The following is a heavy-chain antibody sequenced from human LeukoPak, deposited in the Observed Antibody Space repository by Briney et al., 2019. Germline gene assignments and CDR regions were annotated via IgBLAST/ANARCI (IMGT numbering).Heavy chain of an antibody. CDR3: ARDNGPLVATIPYYFDY. CDR1: GFTFSSYS. D-gene: IGHD5-12*01. V-gene: IGHV3-21*01. Sequence: PGGSLRLSCAASGFTFSSYSMNWVRQAPGKGLEWVSSISSSSSYIYYADSVKGRFTISRDNSKNTLYLQMNSLRAEDTAVYYCARDNGPLVATIPYYFDYWGQGTVVTVSS. CDR2: ISSSSSYI. J-gene: IGHJ4*02.